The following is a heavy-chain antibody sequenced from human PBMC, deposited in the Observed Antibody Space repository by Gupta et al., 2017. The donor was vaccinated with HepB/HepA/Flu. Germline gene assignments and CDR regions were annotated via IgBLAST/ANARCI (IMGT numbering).Heavy chain of an antibody. CDR1: GFTFRTSG. V-gene: IGHV3-33*01. Sequence: QVQLVESGGGVVQPGTSLRLSCAASGFTFRTSGINGVRQAPGKGLEWVAFIQNDGNDKYYADSVKGRFTTSRDNSKNTVYLQMNSLRADDTATYYCAREASRTVIGTFDIWGQGTMVTVSS. J-gene: IGHJ3*02. CDR2: IQNDGNDK. D-gene: IGHD4-17*01. CDR3: AREASRTVIGTFDI.